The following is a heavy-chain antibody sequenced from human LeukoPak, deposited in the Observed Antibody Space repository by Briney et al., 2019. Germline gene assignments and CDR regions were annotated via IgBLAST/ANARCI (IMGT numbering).Heavy chain of an antibody. J-gene: IGHJ4*02. CDR3: GRSVYGVYDGSYVDY. D-gene: IGHD4-17*01. CDR1: GFTFSSYE. Sequence: GGSLRLSCAASGFTFSSYEMNWVRQAPGKGLEWISYISGSGSTKYYADSVKGRFTISRDNAKNSPYLQMDSLRAEDTAVFYCGRSVYGVYDGSYVDYWGQGTLVAVSS. V-gene: IGHV3-48*03. CDR2: ISGSGSTK.